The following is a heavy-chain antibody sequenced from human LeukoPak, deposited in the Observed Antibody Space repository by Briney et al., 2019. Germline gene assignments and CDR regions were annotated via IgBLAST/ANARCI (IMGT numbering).Heavy chain of an antibody. CDR2: IRYEGRNK. CDR3: AKDEQPGIITIFFLNG. V-gene: IGHV3-30*02. D-gene: IGHD3-3*01. J-gene: IGHJ4*02. CDR1: GFTFSHHG. Sequence: GGSLRLSCAASGFTFSHHGMHWVRQAPGKGLEWVAFIRYEGRNKHYADSVKGRFTISRDNSKNTMYLQMNSLRAEDTAMYYCAKDEQPGIITIFFLNGWGQGTLVTVSS.